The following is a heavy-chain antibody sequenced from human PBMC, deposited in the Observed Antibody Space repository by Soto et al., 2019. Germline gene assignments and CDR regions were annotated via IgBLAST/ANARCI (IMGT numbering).Heavy chain of an antibody. J-gene: IGHJ4*02. CDR1: GFSFSRYN. D-gene: IGHD2-2*01. Sequence: GGSLRLSCAASGFSFSRYNMNWVRQAPGKGLEWVSYISSSGSSIYYADSVRGRFTISRDNAKNSLYLQMNSLRAEDTAVYYCAREVPAVDYWGQGTLVTVSS. V-gene: IGHV3-48*01. CDR3: AREVPAVDY. CDR2: ISSSGSSI.